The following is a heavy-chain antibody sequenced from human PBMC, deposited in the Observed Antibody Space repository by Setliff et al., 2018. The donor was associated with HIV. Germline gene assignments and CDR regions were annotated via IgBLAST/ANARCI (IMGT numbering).Heavy chain of an antibody. CDR1: GVSISGHY. V-gene: IGHV4-4*09. CDR3: ARLIHTGLLYLDY. J-gene: IGHJ4*02. D-gene: IGHD2-8*02. Sequence: LSLTCSVSGVSISGHYWTWVRQPPGKGLEWIGYIYTSGTTEYNPYLESRVTISLDTAKDQVSLKLRSVTAADTALYYCARLIHTGLLYLDYWGLGMLVTVSS. CDR2: IYTSGTT.